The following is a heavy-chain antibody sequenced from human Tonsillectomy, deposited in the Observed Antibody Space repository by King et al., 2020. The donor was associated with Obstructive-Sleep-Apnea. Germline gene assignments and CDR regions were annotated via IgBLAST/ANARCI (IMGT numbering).Heavy chain of an antibody. D-gene: IGHD3-9*01. CDR1: GGSISSYY. Sequence: VQLQESGPGLVKPSETLSLTCTVSGGSISSYYWSWIRQPPGKGLYWIGYIYYSGSTNYNPPLKSRVTISVDKSKNQFSLTLSSVTAADTAVYYCARWTMHDILTGYKYYFDYWGQGTLVTVSS. J-gene: IGHJ4*02. CDR3: ARWTMHDILTGYKYYFDY. V-gene: IGHV4-59*01. CDR2: IYYSGST.